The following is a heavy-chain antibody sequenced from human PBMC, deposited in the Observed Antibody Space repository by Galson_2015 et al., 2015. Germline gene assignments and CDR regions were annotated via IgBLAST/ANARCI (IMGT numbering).Heavy chain of an antibody. CDR3: AREWAGTGTPLDH. V-gene: IGHV3-64*01. Sequence: SLRLSCAASGFTFSSYAMHWVRQAPGKGLEYVSAISSNGGSTYYANSVKDRFTISRDNSKNTLYLQMGSLRAEDMALYYCAREWAGTGTPLDHWGQGTLVTVSS. D-gene: IGHD6-19*01. J-gene: IGHJ4*02. CDR1: GFTFSSYA. CDR2: ISSNGGST.